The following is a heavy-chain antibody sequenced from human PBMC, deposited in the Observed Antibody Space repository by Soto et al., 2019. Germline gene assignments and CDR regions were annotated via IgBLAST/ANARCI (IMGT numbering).Heavy chain of an antibody. CDR3: ARHINVDTAMVGPQDDYYGMDV. CDR2: IDPSDSYT. Sequence: GESLKISCKGSGYSFTSYWISWVRQMPGKGLEWMGRIDPSDSYTNYSPSFQGHVTISADKSISTAYLQWSSLKASDTAMYYCARHINVDTAMVGPQDDYYGMDVWGQGTTVTVSS. D-gene: IGHD5-18*01. CDR1: GYSFTSYW. J-gene: IGHJ6*02. V-gene: IGHV5-10-1*01.